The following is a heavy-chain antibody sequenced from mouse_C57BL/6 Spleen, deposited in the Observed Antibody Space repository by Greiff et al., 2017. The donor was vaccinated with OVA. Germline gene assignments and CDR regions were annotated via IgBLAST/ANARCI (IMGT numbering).Heavy chain of an antibody. J-gene: IGHJ2*01. V-gene: IGHV1-82*01. D-gene: IGHD2-13*01. CDR1: GYAFSSSW. CDR3: AREGKTNFDY. Sequence: QVQLQQSGPELVKPGASVKISCKASGYAFSSSWMNWVKQRPGKGLEWIGRIYPGDGDTNYNGKFKGKATLTADKSSSTAYMQLSSLTSEDSAVYFCAREGKTNFDYWGQGTTLTVSS. CDR2: IYPGDGDT.